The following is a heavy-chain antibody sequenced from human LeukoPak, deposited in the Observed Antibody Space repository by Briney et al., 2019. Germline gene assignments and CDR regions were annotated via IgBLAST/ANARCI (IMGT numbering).Heavy chain of an antibody. CDR1: GGSFSGYY. Sequence: SETLSLTCAVYGGSFSGYYWSWIRQPPGKGLEWIGEINHSGSTNYNPSLKSRVTISVDTSKNQFSLKLSSVPAADTAVYYCARPARPTTVTYARRGWYFDLWGGGTLVTVSS. D-gene: IGHD4-11*01. V-gene: IGHV4-34*01. CDR2: INHSGST. CDR3: ARPARPTTVTYARRGWYFDL. J-gene: IGHJ2*01.